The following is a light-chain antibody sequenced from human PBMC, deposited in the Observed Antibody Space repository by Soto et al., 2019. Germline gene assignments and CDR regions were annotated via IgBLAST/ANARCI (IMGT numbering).Light chain of an antibody. CDR2: DVF. CDR1: QSISSW. Sequence: EIKMTQSPSTLSASAGDRATISCRASQSISSWLAWYQQKPGKAPKLVIYDVFSWESGVPSRFSGSGSGTEFTLTISSLQPDDFATYYCQQYNSYPLTFGQGTKVDIK. V-gene: IGKV1-5*01. J-gene: IGKJ1*01. CDR3: QQYNSYPLT.